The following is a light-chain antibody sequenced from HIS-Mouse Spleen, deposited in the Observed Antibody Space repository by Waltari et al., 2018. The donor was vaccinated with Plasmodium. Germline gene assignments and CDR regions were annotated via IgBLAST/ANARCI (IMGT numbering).Light chain of an antibody. CDR3: QSADSSGTPNWV. J-gene: IGLJ3*02. V-gene: IGLV3-25*03. CDR1: ALPKQY. Sequence: SYELTQPPSVSVSPGQTARITCSGDALPKQYAYWYQQKPGQAPVLVIYKDSERPSGFPEGFAGSSSGTTVTLTISGVQAEDEADYYCQSADSSGTPNWVFGGGTKLTVL. CDR2: KDS.